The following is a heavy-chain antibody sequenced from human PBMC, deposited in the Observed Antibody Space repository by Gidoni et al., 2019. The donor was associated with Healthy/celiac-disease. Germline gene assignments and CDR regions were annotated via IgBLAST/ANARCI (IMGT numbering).Heavy chain of an antibody. V-gene: IGHV4-34*01. CDR3: ARGLLRITMVRGVITSTYYFDY. CDR1: GGSFSGYY. CDR2: INHSGST. Sequence: QVQLQQWGAGLLKPSETLSLTCAVYGGSFSGYYWSWIRQPPGKGLEWIGEINHSGSTNYNPSLKSRVTISVDTSKNQFSLKLSSVTAADTAVYYCARGLLRITMVRGVITSTYYFDYWGQGTLVTVSS. J-gene: IGHJ4*02. D-gene: IGHD3-10*01.